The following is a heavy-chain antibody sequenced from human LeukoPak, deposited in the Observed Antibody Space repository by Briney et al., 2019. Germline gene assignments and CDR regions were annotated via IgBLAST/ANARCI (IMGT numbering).Heavy chain of an antibody. CDR3: ARSAAGYGSGSYYNTPFDP. CDR2: ISAYNGNT. J-gene: IGHJ5*02. V-gene: IGHV1-18*01. Sequence: ASVKVSCKASGYTFTSYGISWVRQAPGQGLEWMGWISAYNGNTNYAQKLQGRVTMTTDTSTSTAYMELRSLRSDDTAVYYCARSAAGYGSGSYYNTPFDPWGQGTLVTVSS. CDR1: GYTFTSYG. D-gene: IGHD3-10*01.